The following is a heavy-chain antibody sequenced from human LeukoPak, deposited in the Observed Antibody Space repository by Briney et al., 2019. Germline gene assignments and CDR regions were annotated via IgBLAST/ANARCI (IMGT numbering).Heavy chain of an antibody. Sequence: SETLSLTCTVSGGSISSYYWSWIRQPPGKGLEWIGYIYYSGSTNYNPSLKSRVTISVDTSKNQFSLKLSSVTAADTAVYYCASNGDDSPGAFDIWGQGTMVTVSS. V-gene: IGHV4-59*01. CDR2: IYYSGST. CDR1: GGSISSYY. J-gene: IGHJ3*02. CDR3: ASNGDDSPGAFDI. D-gene: IGHD5-12*01.